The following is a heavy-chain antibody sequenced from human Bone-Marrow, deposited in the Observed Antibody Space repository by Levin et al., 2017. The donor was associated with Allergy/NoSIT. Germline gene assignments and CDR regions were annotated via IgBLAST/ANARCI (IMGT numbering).Heavy chain of an antibody. CDR3: ARLRGSGD. CDR2: IYYGGTT. Sequence: SETLSLTCTVSGASMNSSNWWSWVRRPPGEGLEWIGDIYYGGTTYYNPTLKSRVTISVDTSKNLFFLSLTSVTAADTAVYYCARLRGSGDWGQGIPVTVSS. CDR1: GASMNSSNW. V-gene: IGHV4-4*02. J-gene: IGHJ4*02. D-gene: IGHD7-27*01.